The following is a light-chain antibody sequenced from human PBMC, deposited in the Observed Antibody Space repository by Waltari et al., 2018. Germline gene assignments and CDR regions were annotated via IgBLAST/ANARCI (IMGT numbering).Light chain of an antibody. Sequence: NVLTQSPGTLSLSPGEGATLSCRARQRISDNSLAWYQQKPGQAPRLLIYGASSRATGIPDRFSGSGSGTDFTLTISRLEPEDFVVYYCQQYYSTPPTFGQGTKVEIK. CDR1: QRISDNS. V-gene: IGKV3-20*01. CDR2: GAS. J-gene: IGKJ1*01. CDR3: QQYYSTPPT.